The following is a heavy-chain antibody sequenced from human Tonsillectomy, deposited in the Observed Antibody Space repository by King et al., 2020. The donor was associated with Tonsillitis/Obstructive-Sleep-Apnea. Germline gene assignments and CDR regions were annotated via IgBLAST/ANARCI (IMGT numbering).Heavy chain of an antibody. V-gene: IGHV1-18*01. CDR2: ISGYNGNT. CDR3: ARTWGFQLLNGNHDAFDI. D-gene: IGHD1-26*01. Sequence: QLVQSGAEVKKPGASVKVSCKASGYTFSSYGVSWVRQAPGQGLEWMGWISGYNGNTNYAQKLQGRVTLTTDTSTSTAYMELRSLRSDDTAVYYCARTWGFQLLNGNHDAFDIWGQGTMVTVSS. CDR1: GYTFSSYG. J-gene: IGHJ3*02.